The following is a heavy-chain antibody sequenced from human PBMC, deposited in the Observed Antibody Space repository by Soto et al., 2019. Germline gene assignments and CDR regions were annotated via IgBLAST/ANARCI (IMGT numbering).Heavy chain of an antibody. J-gene: IGHJ5*02. Sequence: QVHLVESGGGVVQPGRSLRLSCAASEFIFSNYGMHWVRQAPGKGLEWVAVISYDGSKKFYADSVKGRFTISRDNSKNTLNLQMNSLKTEDTAVYYCAKAFGALRFLEWLLPLFDPRGQGTLVTVSS. CDR2: ISYDGSKK. CDR3: AKAFGALRFLEWLLPLFDP. CDR1: EFIFSNYG. V-gene: IGHV3-30*18. D-gene: IGHD3-3*01.